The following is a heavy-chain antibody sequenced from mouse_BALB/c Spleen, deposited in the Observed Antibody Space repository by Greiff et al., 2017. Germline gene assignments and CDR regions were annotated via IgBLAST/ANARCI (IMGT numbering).Heavy chain of an antibody. D-gene: IGHD1-1*01. V-gene: IGHV1S81*02. CDR1: GYTFTSYY. Sequence: QVQLQQPGAELVKPGASVKLSCKASGYTFTSYYMYWVKQRPGQGLEWIGGINPSNGGTNFNEKFKSKATLTVDKSSSTAYMQLSSLTSEDSAVYYCTRIFDGSSYRDWYFDVWGAGTTVTVSS. J-gene: IGHJ1*01. CDR2: INPSNGGT. CDR3: TRIFDGSSYRDWYFDV.